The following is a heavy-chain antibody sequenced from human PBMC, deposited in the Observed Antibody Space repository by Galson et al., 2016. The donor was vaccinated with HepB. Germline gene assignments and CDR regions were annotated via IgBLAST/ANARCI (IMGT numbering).Heavy chain of an antibody. CDR3: ARLYFSNNWFDP. Sequence: QSGAEVKKPGESLKISCQGSGSTFTNYWIGWVRQMPGKGLEWMGIISPDDSHTRYNPSFQGQVTISVDKSISTAYLQWSSLKASDTATYYCARLYFSNNWFDPWGQGTLVTVSS. V-gene: IGHV5-51*01. J-gene: IGHJ5*02. D-gene: IGHD3-3*02. CDR1: GSTFTNYW. CDR2: ISPDDSHT.